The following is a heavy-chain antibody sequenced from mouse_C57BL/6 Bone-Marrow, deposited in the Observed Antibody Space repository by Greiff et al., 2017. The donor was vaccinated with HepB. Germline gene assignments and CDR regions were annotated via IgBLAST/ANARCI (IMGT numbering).Heavy chain of an antibody. CDR1: GYAFTNYL. CDR3: ARLLGDSLYFDY. CDR2: INPGSGGT. V-gene: IGHV1-54*01. Sequence: QVQLKESGAELVRPGTSVKVSCKASGYAFTNYLIEWVKQRPGQGLEWIGVINPGSGGTNYNEKFKGKATLTADKSSSTAYMQLSSLTSEDSAVYFCARLLGDSLYFDYWGQGTTLTVSS. J-gene: IGHJ2*01.